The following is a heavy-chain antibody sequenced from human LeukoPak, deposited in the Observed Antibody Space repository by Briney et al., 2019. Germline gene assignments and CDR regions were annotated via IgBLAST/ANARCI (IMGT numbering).Heavy chain of an antibody. Sequence: PSEALSLTCIVSGCAISSYYWSWIRHPPGKGLEWIGYIYYTGSTNYNPSLKSRVTISVDTSKNQFSLKLSSVTAADTAVYYCARGSQQLASLWGQGTLVTVSS. D-gene: IGHD6-13*01. J-gene: IGHJ4*02. V-gene: IGHV4-59*01. CDR2: IYYTGST. CDR1: GCAISSYY. CDR3: ARGSQQLASL.